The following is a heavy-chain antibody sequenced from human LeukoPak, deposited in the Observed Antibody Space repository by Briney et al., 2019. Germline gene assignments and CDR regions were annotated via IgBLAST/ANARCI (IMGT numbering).Heavy chain of an antibody. J-gene: IGHJ6*04. V-gene: IGHV4-34*01. Sequence: SETLSLTCAVYGGSFSGYYWSWLRQPPGKGLDGIGEINHSGSTNYNPSLKSRVTISVDTSKNQFSLKLSSVTAADTAVYYCARLLPTTRIVVVPDRVDVWGKGTTVTVSS. CDR2: INHSGST. CDR1: GGSFSGYY. CDR3: ARLLPTTRIVVVPDRVDV. D-gene: IGHD2-2*01.